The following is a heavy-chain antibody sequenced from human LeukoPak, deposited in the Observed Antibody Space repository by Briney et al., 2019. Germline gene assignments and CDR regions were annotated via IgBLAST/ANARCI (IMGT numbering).Heavy chain of an antibody. V-gene: IGHV4-39*01. D-gene: IGHD5-24*01. CDR3: ARLRDGYNRESYYYYYMDV. CDR2: IYYHENT. J-gene: IGHJ6*03. CDR1: GGSISSSSDY. Sequence: SETLSLTCTVSGGSISSSSDYWGWIRQAPGKGLEWIGSIYYHENTYYNSSLKSRVTISVDTSKNQFSLKLSSVTAADTAVYYCARLRDGYNRESYYYYYMDVWGKGTTVTVSS.